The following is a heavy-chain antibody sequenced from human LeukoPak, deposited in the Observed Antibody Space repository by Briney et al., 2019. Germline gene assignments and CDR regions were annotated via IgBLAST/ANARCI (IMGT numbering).Heavy chain of an antibody. CDR3: ARGRAYYYDSSGHAFDI. CDR1: GGSISSYY. D-gene: IGHD3-22*01. Sequence: SETLSLTCTVSGGSISSYYWSWIRQPAGKGLEWIGRIYTSGSTNYNPSLKSRVTMSVDTSKNRFFLKLSSVTAADTAVYYCARGRAYYYDSSGHAFDIWGQGTMVTVSS. CDR2: IYTSGST. J-gene: IGHJ3*02. V-gene: IGHV4-4*07.